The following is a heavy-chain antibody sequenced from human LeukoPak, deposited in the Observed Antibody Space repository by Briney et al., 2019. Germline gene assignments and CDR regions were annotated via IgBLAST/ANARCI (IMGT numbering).Heavy chain of an antibody. J-gene: IGHJ3*02. Sequence: GGSLRLSCAASGFTFSSYDMPWVRHATGKGLEWVSAIGTAGDTYYPGSVKGRFNISRENAKDSLYLQMNSLRAGDTAVYYCARSRRDYYDSSGPLSAFDIWGQGTMVTVSS. CDR2: IGTAGDT. D-gene: IGHD3-22*01. V-gene: IGHV3-13*01. CDR3: ARSRRDYYDSSGPLSAFDI. CDR1: GFTFSSYD.